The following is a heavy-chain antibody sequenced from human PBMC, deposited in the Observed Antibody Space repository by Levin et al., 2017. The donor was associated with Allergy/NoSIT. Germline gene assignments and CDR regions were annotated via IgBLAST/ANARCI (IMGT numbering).Heavy chain of an antibody. Sequence: GGSLRLSCAASGFTFSSYAMSWVRQAPGKGLEWVSAISGSGGSTYYADSVKGRFTISRDNSKNTLYLQMNSLRAEDTAVYYCAKDQRLPSSGWYYFDYWGQGTLVTVSS. V-gene: IGHV3-23*01. CDR2: ISGSGGST. D-gene: IGHD6-19*01. CDR1: GFTFSSYA. CDR3: AKDQRLPSSGWYYFDY. J-gene: IGHJ4*02.